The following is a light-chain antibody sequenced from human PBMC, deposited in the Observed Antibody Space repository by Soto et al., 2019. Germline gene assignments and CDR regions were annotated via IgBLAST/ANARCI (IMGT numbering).Light chain of an antibody. V-gene: IGKV3-11*01. CDR2: DAS. CDR1: QSVSSY. Sequence: EIVLTQSPATLSLSPGERATLSCRASQSVSSYLAWYQQKPGQAPRLLIYDASNRATGIPARFSGSGSGTDFTLTIRSLEPEDCAVYYCQQPGTFGQGTKLEIK. CDR3: QQPGT. J-gene: IGKJ2*02.